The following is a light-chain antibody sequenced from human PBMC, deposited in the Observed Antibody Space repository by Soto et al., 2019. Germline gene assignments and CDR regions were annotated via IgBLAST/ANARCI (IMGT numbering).Light chain of an antibody. V-gene: IGKV3-11*01. J-gene: IGKJ4*01. CDR3: QLSTCLPLT. CDR2: DAS. CDR1: QSVSSY. Sequence: VARRASQSVSSYLAWYQQKPGQAPRLLIYDASNRATDIPDRFSGSGSGTDFTLTISSLEPEDFAPYYCQLSTCLPLTFAGGAKVDIK.